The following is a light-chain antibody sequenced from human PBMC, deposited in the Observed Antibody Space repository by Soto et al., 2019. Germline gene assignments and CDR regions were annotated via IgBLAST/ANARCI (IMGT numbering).Light chain of an antibody. J-gene: IGKJ1*01. CDR2: GAS. CDR1: QTVRDN. Sequence: EVVMTQSPATLSVSPGERATLPCRASQTVRDNLAWYQQKPGQAPRLLIYGASSRATGIPDRFSGSGSGTDFTLTISRLEPEDFAVYYCQQYGTSPPITFGQGTKVDIK. CDR3: QQYGTSPPIT. V-gene: IGKV3-20*01.